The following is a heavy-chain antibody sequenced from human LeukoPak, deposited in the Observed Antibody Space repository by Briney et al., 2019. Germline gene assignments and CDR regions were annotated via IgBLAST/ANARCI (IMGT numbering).Heavy chain of an antibody. V-gene: IGHV1-69*13. CDR1: GGTFSSYA. J-gene: IGHJ5*02. Sequence: TSVKVSCKASGGTFSSYAISWVRQAPGQGLEWMGGIIPIFGTANYAQKFQGRVTITADESTSTAYMELSSLRSEDTAVYYCARDGGDYVNWFDPWGQGTLVTVSS. CDR3: ARDGGDYVNWFDP. D-gene: IGHD4-17*01. CDR2: IIPIFGTA.